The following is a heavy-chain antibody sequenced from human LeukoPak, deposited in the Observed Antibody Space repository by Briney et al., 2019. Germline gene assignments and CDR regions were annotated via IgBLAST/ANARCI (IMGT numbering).Heavy chain of an antibody. D-gene: IGHD3/OR15-3a*01. Sequence: PGGSLRLSCAASEFTFSGYNLNWVRQAPGKGLEWVSYISSSGSTIYYADSVKGRFTISRDNAKNSLFLQMNSLRAEDTAVYYCARDLDPLNYWGQGTLVTVSS. V-gene: IGHV3-48*01. CDR3: ARDLDPLNY. J-gene: IGHJ4*02. CDR1: EFTFSGYN. CDR2: ISSSGSTI.